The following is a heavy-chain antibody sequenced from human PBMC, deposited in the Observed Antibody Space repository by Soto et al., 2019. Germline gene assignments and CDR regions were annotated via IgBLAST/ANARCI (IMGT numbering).Heavy chain of an antibody. V-gene: IGHV3-74*01. CDR3: IRDGYDYDSSSDYFGY. J-gene: IGHJ4*02. D-gene: IGHD3-22*01. CDR1: GFNFGPFW. Sequence: GGSLRLSCAASGFNFGPFWMHWVRQAPGKGLVWVSRIDGDGSITTYADSVKGRFTVSRDNAKNALYLQMNSLRAEDTAVYYCIRDGYDYDSSSDYFGYWGQGTLVTVSS. CDR2: IDGDGSIT.